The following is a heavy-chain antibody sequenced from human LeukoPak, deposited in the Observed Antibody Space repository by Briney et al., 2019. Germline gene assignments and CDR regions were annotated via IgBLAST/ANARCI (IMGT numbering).Heavy chain of an antibody. V-gene: IGHV3-53*01. CDR3: ATGYSSSSFYFNY. CDR1: GFTFSSYW. Sequence: GGSLRLSCAASGFTFSSYWMHWVRQAPGKGLECVSVIYSGENTYYTDSVKGRFTISRDNSKNTLYLQMNSLRVEDTAVYFCATGYSSSSFYFNYWGQGSLVTVSS. J-gene: IGHJ4*02. D-gene: IGHD6-13*01. CDR2: IYSGENT.